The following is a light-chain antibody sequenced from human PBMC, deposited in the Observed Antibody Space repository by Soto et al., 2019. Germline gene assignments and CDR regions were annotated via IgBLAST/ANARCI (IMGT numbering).Light chain of an antibody. CDR1: SSNIGSQY. J-gene: IGLJ3*02. Sequence: QSVLTQPPPASGTPGQSITISCSGSSSNIGSQYVYWYQQLPGTAPTVVIYKNNERPSGVPDRFSGSKSGTSASLAISGLRSEDEADYYCAAWDDSLSGRVFGGGTKLTVL. CDR3: AAWDDSLSGRV. V-gene: IGLV1-47*01. CDR2: KNN.